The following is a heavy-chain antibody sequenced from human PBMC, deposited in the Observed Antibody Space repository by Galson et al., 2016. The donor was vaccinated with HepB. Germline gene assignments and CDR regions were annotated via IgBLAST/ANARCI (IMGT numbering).Heavy chain of an antibody. J-gene: IGHJ4*02. CDR1: GFTFSIYE. D-gene: IGHD3-3*01. CDR2: ISSSGRTI. Sequence: SLRLSCAASGFTFSIYEMNWVRQAPGKGLEWVSYISSSGRTISYADSVKGRFTISRDNANNSLYLQMNSLRGEDTAFYYCARFGYDLFDYWGQGTLVTVSS. CDR3: ARFGYDLFDY. V-gene: IGHV3-48*03.